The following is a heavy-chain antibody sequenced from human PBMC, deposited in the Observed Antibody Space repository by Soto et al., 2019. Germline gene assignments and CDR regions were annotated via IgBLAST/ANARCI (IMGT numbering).Heavy chain of an antibody. D-gene: IGHD1-1*01. Sequence: QVQLVHSGAEVKKPGSSVKVSCKASGGTFSSYTISWVRQAPGQGLEWMGRIIPILGIANYAQKFQGRVTITADKSTSTAYMELSSLRSEDTAVYYCERDLKLEPHDYYYMDVWGKGTTVTVSS. CDR1: GGTFSSYT. V-gene: IGHV1-69*04. J-gene: IGHJ6*03. CDR3: ERDLKLEPHDYYYMDV. CDR2: IIPILGIA.